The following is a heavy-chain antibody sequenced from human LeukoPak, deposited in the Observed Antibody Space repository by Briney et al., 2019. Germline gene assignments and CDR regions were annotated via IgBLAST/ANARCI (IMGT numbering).Heavy chain of an antibody. CDR2: IKRKTDGGTT. CDR1: GFPFTNAW. Sequence: GALRLSFSAPGFPFTNAWMSWGRPAPGKGVEWVCRIKRKTDGGTTDYAAPVKGRFSISRDDSKNTLYLQMNSLKSEDTAVYYCAKNLLGDAAYSWYFDLWGRGTLVTVSS. D-gene: IGHD1-26*01. V-gene: IGHV3-15*01. CDR3: AKNLLGDAAYSWYFDL. J-gene: IGHJ2*01.